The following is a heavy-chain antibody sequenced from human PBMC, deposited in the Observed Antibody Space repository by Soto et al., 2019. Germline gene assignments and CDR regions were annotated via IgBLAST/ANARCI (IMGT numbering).Heavy chain of an antibody. D-gene: IGHD2-15*01. CDR2: INHSGST. CDR1: GGSFSGYY. V-gene: IGHV4-34*01. J-gene: IGHJ5*02. CDR3: ARGRSATGWQKNWFDX. Sequence: PAETLSLTCAVYGGSFSGYYWSWIRQPPGKGLEWIVEINHSGSTNYNPALKSRVTISVDTSKNQFSLKLSSVTAADTAVYYCARGRSATGWQKNWFDXWRQGTLVTVSX.